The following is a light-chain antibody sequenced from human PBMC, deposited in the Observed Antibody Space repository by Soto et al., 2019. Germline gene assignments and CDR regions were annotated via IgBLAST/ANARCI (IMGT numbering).Light chain of an antibody. CDR3: QSYDSSLSGRVV. J-gene: IGLJ2*01. CDR2: GDS. CDR1: SSSIGAGYD. Sequence: QSVLTQPPSVSGAPGQMVTISCTGGSSSIGAGYDVHWYQHLPGTAPKLLIYGDSNRPSGVPDRFSGSKSGTSASLAITGLQAEDEGDYYCQSYDSSLSGRVVFGGGTKLTVL. V-gene: IGLV1-40*01.